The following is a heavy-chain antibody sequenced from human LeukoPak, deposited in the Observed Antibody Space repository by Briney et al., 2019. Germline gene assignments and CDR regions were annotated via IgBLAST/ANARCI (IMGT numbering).Heavy chain of an antibody. V-gene: IGHV3-48*03. Sequence: GGSLRLSCAASGFSLSSFEMNWVRQAPGKGLEGVSYISSSGNTIYDADSVQGRFTISRDNAKNSLYLQMNSLRAEDTAVYYCARDWQTVDGNYYYMDVWGKGTTVTISS. CDR3: ARDWQTVDGNYYYMDV. D-gene: IGHD4-17*01. CDR2: ISSSGNTI. J-gene: IGHJ6*03. CDR1: GFSLSSFE.